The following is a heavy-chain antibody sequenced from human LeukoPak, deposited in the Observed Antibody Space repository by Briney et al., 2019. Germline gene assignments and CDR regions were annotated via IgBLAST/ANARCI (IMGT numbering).Heavy chain of an antibody. CDR2: IYTSGST. Sequence: PSETLSLTCTVSGGSISSGSYYWSWIRQPAGKGLEWIGRIYTSGSTNYNPSLKSRVTISVDTSKNQFSLKLSSVTAADTAVYYRARITYYDFWSGYYTFDYWGQGTLVTVSS. CDR1: GGSISSGSYY. V-gene: IGHV4-61*02. CDR3: ARITYYDFWSGYYTFDY. J-gene: IGHJ4*02. D-gene: IGHD3-3*01.